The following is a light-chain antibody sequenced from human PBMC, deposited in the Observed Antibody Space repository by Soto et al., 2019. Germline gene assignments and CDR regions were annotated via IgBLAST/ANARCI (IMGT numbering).Light chain of an antibody. J-gene: IGKJ1*01. V-gene: IGKV3-20*01. CDR1: QTVSSNY. Sequence: IVLTQSPGTLSLSPGERATLSCRASQTVSSNYLPWFQQKGGQAPRLLIFGASSRAAGIPDKFSGSVYGTEFILTISRLDREDFAVYYCQHYDSSWTVGQVTKVDSK. CDR3: QHYDSSWT. CDR2: GAS.